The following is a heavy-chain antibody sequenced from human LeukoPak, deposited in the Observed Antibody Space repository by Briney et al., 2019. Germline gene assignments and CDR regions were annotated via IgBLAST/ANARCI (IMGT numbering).Heavy chain of an antibody. CDR3: AKGYYYASGTNWFDH. V-gene: IGHV3-23*01. Sequence: GSLRLSCAASGFTFGSYAMIWVRPAPGKGLEWVSDISGSGESTYYADSVKGRFTFSRDNSKNTLYLQLSNLRAEDTAVYYCAKGYYYASGTNWFDHWGQGTLVTVSS. D-gene: IGHD3-10*01. CDR1: GFTFGSYA. J-gene: IGHJ5*02. CDR2: ISGSGEST.